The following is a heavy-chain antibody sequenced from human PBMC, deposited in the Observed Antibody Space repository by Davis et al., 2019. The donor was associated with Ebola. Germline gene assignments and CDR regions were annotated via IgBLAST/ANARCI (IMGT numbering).Heavy chain of an antibody. CDR2: IYYSGST. D-gene: IGHD1-1*01. J-gene: IGHJ5*02. V-gene: IGHV4-59*12. CDR1: GGSFSGYY. Sequence: MPSETLSLTCAVYGGSFSGYYWSWIRQPPGKGLEWIGYIYYSGSTNYKPSLKSRVTISVDKSKNQFSLKLSSVTAADTAVYYCARRTNENWFDPWGQGTLVTVSS. CDR3: ARRTNENWFDP.